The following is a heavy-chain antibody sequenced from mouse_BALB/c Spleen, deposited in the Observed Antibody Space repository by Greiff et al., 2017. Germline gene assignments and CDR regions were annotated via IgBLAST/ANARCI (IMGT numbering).Heavy chain of an antibody. D-gene: IGHD2-3*01. CDR3: ARKDGYSFAY. J-gene: IGHJ3*01. V-gene: IGHV3-6*02. CDR1: GYSITSGYY. CDR2: ISYDGSN. Sequence: EVQRVESGPGLVKPSQSLSLTCSVTGYSITSGYYWNWIRQFPGNKLEWMGYISYDGSNNYNPSLKNRISITRDTSKNQFFLKLNSVTTEDTATYYCARKDGYSFAYWGQGTLVTVSA.